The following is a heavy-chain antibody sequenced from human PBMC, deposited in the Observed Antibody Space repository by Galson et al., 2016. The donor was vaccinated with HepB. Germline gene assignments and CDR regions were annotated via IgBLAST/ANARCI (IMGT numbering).Heavy chain of an antibody. CDR2: IKQDGSDK. D-gene: IGHD2-15*01. CDR1: GFTLSNYW. Sequence: SLRLSCAASGFTLSNYWMNWVRQAPGKGLEWVANIKQDGSDKKYVDSVKGRFIISRDNAKNTLYLQMNSLRAEDTAVYYCARVEGCSGGSCYLFYWGQGTLVTVSS. V-gene: IGHV3-7*01. CDR3: ARVEGCSGGSCYLFY. J-gene: IGHJ4*02.